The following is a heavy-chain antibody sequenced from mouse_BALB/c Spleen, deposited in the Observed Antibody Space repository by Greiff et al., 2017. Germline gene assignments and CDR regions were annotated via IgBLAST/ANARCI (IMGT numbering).Heavy chain of an antibody. J-gene: IGHJ4*01. CDR1: GYTFTSYW. D-gene: IGHD1-2*01. CDR3: ERILRLRSAMDY. Sequence: QVQLQQPGAELVKPGASVKLSCKASGYTFTSYWMHWVKQRPGQGLEWIGEINPSNGRTNYNEKFKSKATLTVDKSSSTAYMQLSSLTSEDSAVYYCERILRLRSAMDYWGRRTSVTVST. V-gene: IGHV1S81*02. CDR2: INPSNGRT.